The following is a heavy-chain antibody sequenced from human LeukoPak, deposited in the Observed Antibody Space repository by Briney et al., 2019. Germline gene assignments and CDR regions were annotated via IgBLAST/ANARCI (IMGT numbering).Heavy chain of an antibody. CDR2: IRYDGSNK. CDR3: AKDWNNFPIVVVPAAAFWFDY. J-gene: IGHJ4*02. V-gene: IGHV3-30*02. CDR1: GFTFSSYG. Sequence: PGGSLRLSCAASGFTFSSYGMHWVRQAPGKGLEWVAFIRYDGSNKYYADSVKGRFTISRDNSKNTLYLQMNSLRAEDTAVYYCAKDWNNFPIVVVPAAAFWFDYWGQGTLVTVSS. D-gene: IGHD2-2*01.